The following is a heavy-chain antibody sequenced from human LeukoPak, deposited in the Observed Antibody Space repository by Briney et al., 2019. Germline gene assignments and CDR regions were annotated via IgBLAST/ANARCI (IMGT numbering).Heavy chain of an antibody. CDR1: GFTFSSYA. J-gene: IGHJ4*02. V-gene: IGHV3-23*01. D-gene: IGHD3-22*01. CDR2: ISGSGGST. Sequence: GGSLRLSCAASGFTFSSYAMSSVRQAPGKGLESVSAISGSGGSTYYADSVKGRFTISRDNSKNTLYLQMNSLRAEDTAVYDCAKASPQYYYDSSGYDFDYWGQGTLVTVSS. CDR3: AKASPQYYYDSSGYDFDY.